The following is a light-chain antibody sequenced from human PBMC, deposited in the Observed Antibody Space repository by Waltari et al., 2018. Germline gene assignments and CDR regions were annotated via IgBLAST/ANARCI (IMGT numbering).Light chain of an antibody. CDR1: QGISNY. CDR2: AAS. Sequence: DIQMTQSPSSLSASVGDRVTITCRASQGISNYLAWYQQKPGKVPKLLIYAASTLQSGVPSRFSGSGSGTDFTLTISSLQPEDVATYYCQKYNSARQSITFGQGTRLEIK. CDR3: QKYNSARQSIT. V-gene: IGKV1-27*01. J-gene: IGKJ5*01.